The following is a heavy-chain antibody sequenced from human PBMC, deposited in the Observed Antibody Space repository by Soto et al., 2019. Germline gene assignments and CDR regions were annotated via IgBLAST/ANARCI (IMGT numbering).Heavy chain of an antibody. Sequence: EGQLVESGGGLVQPGGSLKLSCAASGFTFGGSAMHWVRQASGKGLEWVGHIRSKTNSYATAYAESVKGRFTISRDNSKNTLYLQMSSLRAEDTAVYYCAKDRASSWEGPTWGQGTLVTVSS. J-gene: IGHJ5*02. V-gene: IGHV3-73*02. D-gene: IGHD6-13*01. CDR1: GFTFGGSA. CDR3: AKDRASSWEGPT. CDR2: IRSKTNSYAT.